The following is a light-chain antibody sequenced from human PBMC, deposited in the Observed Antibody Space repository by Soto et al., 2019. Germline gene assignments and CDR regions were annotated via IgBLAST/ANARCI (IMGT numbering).Light chain of an antibody. V-gene: IGLV2-23*01. J-gene: IGLJ1*01. CDR2: EGT. CDR1: SSDVGTYNL. CDR3: CSYVGSSTYV. Sequence: QSVLTQPASVSGSPGQSITISCTGTSSDVGTYNLDSWYQQHPGKAPKLMVYEGTKRPSGVSNRFSGSKSGNTASLTISGLQAEDEADYYCCSYVGSSTYVFGTGTKVTVL.